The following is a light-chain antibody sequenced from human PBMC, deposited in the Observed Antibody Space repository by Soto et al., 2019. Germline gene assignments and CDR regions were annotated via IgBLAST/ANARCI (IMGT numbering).Light chain of an antibody. Sequence: QSALTQPRSVSGSPGQSVTISCTGTISDVAGYNYVSWYQHHPDKDPKLLISDVTKRPSCVPDRFSGSKSGNTASLTISELQAEDEADYYCSSYAGNNNLVFGGGTKLTVL. V-gene: IGLV2-11*01. CDR1: ISDVAGYNY. CDR2: DVT. CDR3: SSYAGNNNLV. J-gene: IGLJ2*01.